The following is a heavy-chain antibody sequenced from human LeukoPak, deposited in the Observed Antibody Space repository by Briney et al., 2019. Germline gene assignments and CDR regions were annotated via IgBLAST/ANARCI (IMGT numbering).Heavy chain of an antibody. CDR2: ISSNGGST. CDR1: GFTFSSYA. V-gene: IGHV3-64*01. D-gene: IGHD3-22*01. Sequence: GGSLRLSCAASGFTFSSYAMHWVRQAPGKGLEYVSAISSNGGSTYYANSVKGRFTISRDNSKNTLYLQMGSLRAEDMAVYYCARAPLDYYDSSGYWYYFDYWGQGTLVTVSS. J-gene: IGHJ4*02. CDR3: ARAPLDYYDSSGYWYYFDY.